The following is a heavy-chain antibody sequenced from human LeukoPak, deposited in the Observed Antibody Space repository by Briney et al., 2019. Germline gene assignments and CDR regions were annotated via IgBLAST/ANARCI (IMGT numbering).Heavy chain of an antibody. CDR3: ARGRKYPNYYDSSGYDPH. J-gene: IGHJ4*02. V-gene: IGHV4-34*01. CDR1: GGSFSGYY. D-gene: IGHD3-22*01. CDR2: INHSGST. Sequence: PSETLSLTCAVYGGSFSGYYWSWIHQPPGKGLEWIGEINHSGSTNYNPSLKSRVTISVDTSKNQFSLKLSSVTAADTAVYYCARGRKYPNYYDSSGYDPHWGPGTLVTVSS.